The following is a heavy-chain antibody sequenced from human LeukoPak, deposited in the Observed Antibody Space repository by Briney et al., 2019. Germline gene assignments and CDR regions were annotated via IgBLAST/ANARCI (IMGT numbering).Heavy chain of an antibody. CDR3: ARAPSRGYSDYFDS. CDR2: ISSNSLHI. CDR1: GFTFSDQS. Sequence: GGSLRLSCAASGFTFSDQSMNWVRQAPGKGLEWVSSISSNSLHIFYADSVKGRFTISRDNAKNSLYLQMNNLRAEDTAVYYCARAPSRGYSDYFDSWGQGTLVTVSS. J-gene: IGHJ4*02. V-gene: IGHV3-21*01. D-gene: IGHD5-12*01.